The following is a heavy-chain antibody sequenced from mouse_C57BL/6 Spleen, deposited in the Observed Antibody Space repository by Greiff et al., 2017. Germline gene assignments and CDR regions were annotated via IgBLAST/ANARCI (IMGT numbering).Heavy chain of an antibody. J-gene: IGHJ2*01. V-gene: IGHV5-9*04. CDR2: ISGGGGNT. CDR3: ARTYYGSCYDY. Sequence: EVQRVESGGGLVKPGGSLKLSCAASGFTFSSYTMSWVRQTPEKRLEWVATISGGGGNTYYPDSVKGRFTISRDNAKNTLYLQMSNLRSEDTALDYCARTYYGSCYDYWGQGTTLTVSS. D-gene: IGHD1-1*01. CDR1: GFTFSSYT.